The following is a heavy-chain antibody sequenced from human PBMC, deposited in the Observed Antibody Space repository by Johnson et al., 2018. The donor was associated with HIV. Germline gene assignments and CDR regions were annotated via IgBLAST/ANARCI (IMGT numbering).Heavy chain of an antibody. D-gene: IGHD3-10*01. CDR3: AKDSVGSPSAFDI. CDR2: ISGSGGST. Sequence: VQLVESGGGLVQPGGSLRLSCAASGFTFSSYAMGWVRQAPGKGLEWVSGISGSGGSTYYADSVKGRFTISRDNSKNTLYLQMNSLRVEDTAVYYCAKDSVGSPSAFDIWGQGTMVTVSS. J-gene: IGHJ3*02. CDR1: GFTFSSYA. V-gene: IGHV3-23*04.